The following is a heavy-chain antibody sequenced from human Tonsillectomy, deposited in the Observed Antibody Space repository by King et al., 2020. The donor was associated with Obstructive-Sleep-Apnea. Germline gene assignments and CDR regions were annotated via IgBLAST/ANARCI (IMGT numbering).Heavy chain of an antibody. V-gene: IGHV5-51*01. Sequence: VQLVESGAEVKKPGESLKISCKGSGYNFNSDWIGWVRQMPGNGLEWMGIIYPGDSDTRYSPSFQGQVTISADKSISTAYLQWSSLEASDTAMYYCARSDTAMGSYFDYWGQGTLVTVSS. CDR1: GYNFNSDW. CDR3: ARSDTAMGSYFDY. D-gene: IGHD5-18*01. J-gene: IGHJ4*02. CDR2: IYPGDSDT.